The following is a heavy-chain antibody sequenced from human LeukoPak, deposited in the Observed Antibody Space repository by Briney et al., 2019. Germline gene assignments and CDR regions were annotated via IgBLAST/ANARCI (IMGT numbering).Heavy chain of an antibody. D-gene: IGHD3-3*01. CDR3: AKDPGVNYDFWSGSLSDAFDI. CDR1: GFTFSDHY. CDR2: IRNKANSYTT. J-gene: IGHJ3*02. Sequence: GGSLRLSCAACGFTFSDHYMDWVRQAPGKGLEWVGRIRNKANSYTTEYAASVKGRFTISRDDSKNSLYLQMNSLRAEDTAVYYCAKDPGVNYDFWSGSLSDAFDIWGQGTMVTVSS. V-gene: IGHV3-72*01.